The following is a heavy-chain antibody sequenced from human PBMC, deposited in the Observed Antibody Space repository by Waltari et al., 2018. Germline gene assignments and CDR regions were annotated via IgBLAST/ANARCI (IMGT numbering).Heavy chain of an antibody. CDR1: GFTVSSTS. J-gene: IGHJ4*02. CDR2: IYSGGST. Sequence: EVQLVETGGGLIQPGGSLRLPCAASGFTVSSTSMSWVRQAPGKGLEWVSVIYSGGSTYYAYSVKGRFTISRDNSKNTLYLQMNSLRAEDTAMYYCARDSEGNFDYWGQGTLVTVSS. V-gene: IGHV3-53*02. CDR3: ARDSEGNFDY.